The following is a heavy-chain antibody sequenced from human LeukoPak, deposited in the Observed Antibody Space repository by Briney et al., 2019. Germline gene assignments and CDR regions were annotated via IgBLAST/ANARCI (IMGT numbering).Heavy chain of an antibody. CDR2: IKQDGSEK. Sequence: GGSLRLSCAASELSFKTYSMNWLRQSPGKGLEWVANIKQDGSEKYYVDSVKGRFTISRDNAKNSLYLQMNSLRAEDTAVYYCARDEGGAYIYFWGQGTLVTVSS. J-gene: IGHJ4*02. V-gene: IGHV3-7*01. CDR3: ARDEGGAYIYF. D-gene: IGHD1-26*01. CDR1: ELSFKTYS.